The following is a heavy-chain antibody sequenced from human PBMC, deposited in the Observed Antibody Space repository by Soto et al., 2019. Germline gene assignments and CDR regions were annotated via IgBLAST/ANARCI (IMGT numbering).Heavy chain of an antibody. Sequence: SVNVSCKSSVYTFTSYCISSDRQAPGQGLERMGWISAYNGNTNYAQKLQGRATMTTDTSTSTAYMELRSLRSDDTAVYYCARGPDCTHGVCYRRGHYYGMDFWGQGTTVTAP. CDR1: VYTFTSYC. V-gene: IGHV1-18*04. J-gene: IGHJ6*02. CDR3: ARGPDCTHGVCYRRGHYYGMDF. D-gene: IGHD2-8*01. CDR2: ISAYNGNT.